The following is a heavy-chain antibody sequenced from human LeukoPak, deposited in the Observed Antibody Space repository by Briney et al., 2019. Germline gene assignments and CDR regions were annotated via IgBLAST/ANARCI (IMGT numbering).Heavy chain of an antibody. CDR1: EFSVGSNY. Sequence: PGGSLRLSCAASEFSVGSNYMTWVRQAPGKGLEWVSAISGSGGSTNYADSVKGRFTISRDNSKNTLYLQMNSLRAEDTAVYYCAKDLGGIHYFDFWGQGTLVSVSS. CDR2: ISGSGGST. CDR3: AKDLGGIHYFDF. J-gene: IGHJ4*02. V-gene: IGHV3-23*01.